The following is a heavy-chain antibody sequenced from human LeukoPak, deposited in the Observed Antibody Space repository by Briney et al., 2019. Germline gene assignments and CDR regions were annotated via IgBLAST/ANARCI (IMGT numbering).Heavy chain of an antibody. CDR2: IYYSGST. Sequence: SETLSLTCTVSGGSISSGDYYWSWIRQPPGKGLEWIGYIYYSGSTYYNPSLKSRVTISVDTSKNQFSLKLSSVTAAGTAVCYCARAPGAYGDYYYYGMDVWGQGTTVTVSS. V-gene: IGHV4-30-4*01. CDR3: ARAPGAYGDYYYYGMDV. CDR1: GGSISSGDYY. D-gene: IGHD4-17*01. J-gene: IGHJ6*02.